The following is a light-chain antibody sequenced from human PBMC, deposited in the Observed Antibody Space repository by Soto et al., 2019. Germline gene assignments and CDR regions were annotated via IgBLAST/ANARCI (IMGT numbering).Light chain of an antibody. J-gene: IGKJ4*01. CDR1: QNIDTW. V-gene: IGKV1-5*01. Sequence: DIQMTQSPSTLSASIGDRVTITCRASQNIDTWLAWFQQKPGKAPKLLIYGASTLESGVPSRFSGSGSGTEFDLTISGLQPDDFATYYCQQYNNYSGAFAGGTKVEI. CDR3: QQYNNYSGA. CDR2: GAS.